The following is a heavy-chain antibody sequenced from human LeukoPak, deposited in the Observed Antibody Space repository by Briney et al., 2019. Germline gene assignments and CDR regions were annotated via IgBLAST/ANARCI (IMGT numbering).Heavy chain of an antibody. V-gene: IGHV4-4*07. Sequence: SETLSLTCTVSGGSISSYYWSWIRQPAGKGLEWIGRIYTSGSTNYNPSLKSRVTISVDKSKNQFSLKLSSVTAAGTAVYYCARVHSGSYYNWFDPWGQGTRVTVSS. CDR2: IYTSGST. CDR1: GGSISSYY. D-gene: IGHD1-26*01. CDR3: ARVHSGSYYNWFDP. J-gene: IGHJ5*02.